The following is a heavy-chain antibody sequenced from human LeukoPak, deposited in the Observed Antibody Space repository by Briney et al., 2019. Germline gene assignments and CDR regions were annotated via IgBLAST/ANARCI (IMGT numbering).Heavy chain of an antibody. D-gene: IGHD4-17*01. Sequence: GASVKVSCKASGYAFTSYYMHWVRQAPGQGLEWMGWINPTSGGTTYAQKLQGSVTMTRDTSISTAYMELSRLTSDDTAVYYCARADYGHYFDYWGQGTLVTVSS. V-gene: IGHV1-2*02. J-gene: IGHJ4*02. CDR3: ARADYGHYFDY. CDR1: GYAFTSYY. CDR2: INPTSGGT.